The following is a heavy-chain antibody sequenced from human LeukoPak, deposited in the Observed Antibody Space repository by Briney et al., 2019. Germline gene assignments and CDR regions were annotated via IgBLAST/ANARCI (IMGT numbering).Heavy chain of an antibody. V-gene: IGHV3-21*01. CDR3: ASLTYDFWSGSSFDY. J-gene: IGHJ4*02. CDR1: GFTFSSYS. Sequence: GGSLRLSCAASGFTFSSYSMNWVRQAPGKGLEWVSSISSSSSYIYYADSVKGRFTISRDNAKNSLYLQMNSLRAEDTAVYYCASLTYDFWSGSSFDYWGQGTLVTVSS. CDR2: ISSSSSYI. D-gene: IGHD3-3*01.